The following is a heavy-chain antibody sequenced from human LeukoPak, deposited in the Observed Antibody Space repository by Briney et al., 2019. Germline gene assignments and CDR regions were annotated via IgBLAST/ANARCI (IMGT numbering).Heavy chain of an antibody. CDR3: AKGRLSPFQH. D-gene: IGHD2-2*01. V-gene: IGHV3-30*02. J-gene: IGHJ1*01. CDR2: IRYDGSNK. CDR1: GFTFSSYG. Sequence: PGGSLRLSCAASGFTFSSYGMHWVRQAPGKGLEWVAFIRYDGSNKYYADSVKGRFTLSRDNSKNTLYLQMNSLRAEDTAVYYCAKGRLSPFQHWGQGTLVTVSS.